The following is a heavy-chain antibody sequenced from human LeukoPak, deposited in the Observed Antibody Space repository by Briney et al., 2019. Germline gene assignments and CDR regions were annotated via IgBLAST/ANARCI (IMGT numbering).Heavy chain of an antibody. J-gene: IGHJ4*02. V-gene: IGHV1-2*02. D-gene: IGHD3-22*01. Sequence: GASVKVSCKASGYTFTGYYMQWVRQAPGQGLEWMGWINPNSGGTNYAQKFQGRVTMTRDTSISTAYMELSRLRSDDTAVYYCARGFYDSCGYPKYYFDYWGQGTLVTVSS. CDR3: ARGFYDSCGYPKYYFDY. CDR2: INPNSGGT. CDR1: GYTFTGYY.